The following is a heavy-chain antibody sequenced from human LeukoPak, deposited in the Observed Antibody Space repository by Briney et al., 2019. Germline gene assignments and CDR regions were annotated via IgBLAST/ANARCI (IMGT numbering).Heavy chain of an antibody. J-gene: IGHJ4*02. Sequence: GGSLRLSCTASGFTFGDYAMSWVRQAPGKGLEWVGFIRSKAYGGTTEYAASVKGRFTISRDDSKSIAYLQMNSLKTEDTAVYYCTRVLLWFGELLSYFDYWGQGTLVTVSS. CDR3: TRVLLWFGELLSYFDY. V-gene: IGHV3-49*04. CDR1: GFTFGDYA. CDR2: IRSKAYGGTT. D-gene: IGHD3-10*01.